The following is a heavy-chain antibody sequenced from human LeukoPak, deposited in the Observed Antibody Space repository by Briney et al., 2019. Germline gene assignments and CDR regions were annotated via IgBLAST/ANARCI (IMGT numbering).Heavy chain of an antibody. Sequence: GGSLRLSCAASGFTFNDHAMYWVRQAPGKGLEWVSGINWNSDNIGYADSVKGRFTISRDDAKNSLFLQMNSLRTEDTALYYCARASYYYDTTGLGAVDIWGQGTLVTVSS. J-gene: IGHJ4*02. V-gene: IGHV3-9*01. CDR1: GFTFNDHA. D-gene: IGHD3-22*01. CDR3: ARASYYYDTTGLGAVDI. CDR2: INWNSDNI.